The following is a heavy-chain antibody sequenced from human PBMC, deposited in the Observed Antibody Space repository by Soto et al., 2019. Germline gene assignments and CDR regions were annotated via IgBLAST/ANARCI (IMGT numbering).Heavy chain of an antibody. CDR1: GFTFSNAW. CDR2: IKSKTDGGTT. J-gene: IGHJ6*02. Sequence: GGSLRLSCAASGFTFSNAWMSWVRQAPGKGLEWDGRIKSKTDGGTTDYAAPVKGRFTISRDDSKNTLYLQMNSLKTEDTAVYYCTTTYDFWSGYYYYGMDVWGQGTTVTVS. CDR3: TTTYDFWSGYYYYGMDV. V-gene: IGHV3-15*01. D-gene: IGHD3-3*01.